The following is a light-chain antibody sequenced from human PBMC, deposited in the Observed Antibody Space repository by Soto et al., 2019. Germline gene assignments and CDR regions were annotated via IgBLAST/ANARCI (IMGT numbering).Light chain of an antibody. CDR2: GAS. CDR1: QGISYH. J-gene: IGKJ1*01. Sequence: LQMIQSPPSLSASVCERVKLICWASQGISYHVAWYQQKPGKVPKLLIYGASTLQSGVPSRFSGSGSGTDFTLTISSLQPDDFATYYCQHYNSYSEAFGQGTKVDI. CDR3: QHYNSYSEA. V-gene: IGKV1-27*01.